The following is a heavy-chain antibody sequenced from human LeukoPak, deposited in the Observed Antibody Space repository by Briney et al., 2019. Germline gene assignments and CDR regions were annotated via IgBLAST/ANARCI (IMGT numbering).Heavy chain of an antibody. Sequence: SETLSPTCTVSGGSLNIYNSYWNRHRQSPGKGLEWNGSILYSGDTYYIPSRKGRVTISADRSKNQISLSLSSVTAADSAVYYCAKRGGTTRGAFDLWGQGTIVTVSS. J-gene: IGHJ3*01. CDR2: ILYSGDT. D-gene: IGHD1-14*01. V-gene: IGHV4-39*01. CDR3: AKRGGTTRGAFDL. CDR1: GGSLNIYNSY.